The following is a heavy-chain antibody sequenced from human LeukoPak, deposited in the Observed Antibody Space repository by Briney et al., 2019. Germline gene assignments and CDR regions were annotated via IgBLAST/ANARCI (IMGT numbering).Heavy chain of an antibody. CDR2: IYTSGST. J-gene: IGHJ4*02. V-gene: IGHV4-4*07. CDR1: GGSISSYY. D-gene: IGHD3-3*01. Sequence: SETLSLTCTVSGGSISSYYWSWIRQPAGKGLEWIGRIYTSGSTNYNPSLKSRVTMSVDTSKNQFSLKLSSVTAADTAVYYCARAPLFGVVHYFDYWGQGTLVIVSS. CDR3: ARAPLFGVVHYFDY.